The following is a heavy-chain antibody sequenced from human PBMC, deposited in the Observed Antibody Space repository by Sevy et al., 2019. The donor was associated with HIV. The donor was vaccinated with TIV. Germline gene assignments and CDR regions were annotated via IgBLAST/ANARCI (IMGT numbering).Heavy chain of an antibody. V-gene: IGHV4-61*09. Sequence: SETLSLTCTVSGGSISSGSHYWSWIRQPAEKGLEWIGDIYTTGSTNYNPSLKSRVTISVDTSKNQFSLKLSSVTAADTAVYYCASKNGLYYFDYWGQGTLVTVSS. CDR3: ASKNGLYYFDY. J-gene: IGHJ4*02. D-gene: IGHD2-8*01. CDR1: GGSISSGSHY. CDR2: IYTTGST.